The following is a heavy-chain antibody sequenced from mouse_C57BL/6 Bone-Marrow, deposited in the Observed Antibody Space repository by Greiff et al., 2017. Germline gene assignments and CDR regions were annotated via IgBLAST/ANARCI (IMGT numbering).Heavy chain of an antibody. CDR1: GYTFTNYW. Sequence: QVQLQQSGAELVRPGTSVKMSCKASGYTFTNYWIGWAKQRPGHGLEWIGDIYPGGGYTNYNEKFKGKATLTADKSSSTAYMQFSSLTSEDSAIYYWARYGGSSYWYFDVWGTGTTVTVSS. V-gene: IGHV1-63*01. D-gene: IGHD1-1*01. CDR2: IYPGGGYT. CDR3: ARYGGSSYWYFDV. J-gene: IGHJ1*03.